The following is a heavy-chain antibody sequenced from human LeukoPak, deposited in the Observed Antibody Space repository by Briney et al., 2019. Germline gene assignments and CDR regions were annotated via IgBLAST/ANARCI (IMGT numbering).Heavy chain of an antibody. CDR1: GYTFTSYG. CDR3: ARDSLRVVGASSTLDY. D-gene: IGHD2-2*01. J-gene: IGHJ4*02. Sequence: ASVKVSCKASGYTFTSYGISWVRQAPGQGLEWMGWISGYNGNTNYAQKFQGGVSMTTDTSTRTAYMELRSLRSDDTAVYYCARDSLRVVGASSTLDYWGQGTLVTVSS. V-gene: IGHV1-18*01. CDR2: ISGYNGNT.